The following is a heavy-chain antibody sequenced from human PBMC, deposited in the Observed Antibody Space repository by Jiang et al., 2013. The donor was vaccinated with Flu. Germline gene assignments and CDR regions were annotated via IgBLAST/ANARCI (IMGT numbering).Heavy chain of an antibody. CDR2: IDPGDSET. D-gene: IGHD6-13*01. J-gene: IGHJ3*02. Sequence: GAEVKKPGESLTISCKGSGHSFSNFWINWVRQIPGKGLEWMGRIDPGDSETSYGPSFQGHVSISVDKSISTTYLQWSSLKASDTAMYYCATHEIAAAGLYGFNIWGQGTLVTVSS. V-gene: IGHV5-10-1*01. CDR3: ATHEIAAAGLYGFNI. CDR1: GHSFSNFW.